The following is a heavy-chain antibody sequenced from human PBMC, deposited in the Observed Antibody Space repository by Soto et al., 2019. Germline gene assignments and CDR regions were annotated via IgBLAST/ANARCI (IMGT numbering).Heavy chain of an antibody. CDR3: AREGGFDWFYP. CDR1: GFIFSDYE. CDR2: ISISGTII. V-gene: IGHV3-48*03. Sequence: AGSLRLSCEVSGFIFSDYEMNWVRQVPGKGLEWISYISISGTIIHYADSVKGRFTISRDNAKNSVYLQMNSLRVEDTAIYYCAREGGFDWFYPWGQGTLVTAPQ. J-gene: IGHJ5*02.